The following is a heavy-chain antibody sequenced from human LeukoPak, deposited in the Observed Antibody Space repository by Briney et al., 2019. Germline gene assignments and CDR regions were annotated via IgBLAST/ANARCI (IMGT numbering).Heavy chain of an antibody. Sequence: GGSLRLSCAASGFTFSSYAMHWVRQAPGKGLEWVAVISYDGSNKYYADSVKGRFTISRDNAKNSLYLQMNSLRAEDTAVYYCARDLRTPSFKHAFDIWGQGTMVTVSS. V-gene: IGHV3-30-3*01. CDR1: GFTFSSYA. J-gene: IGHJ3*02. D-gene: IGHD3-16*01. CDR3: ARDLRTPSFKHAFDI. CDR2: ISYDGSNK.